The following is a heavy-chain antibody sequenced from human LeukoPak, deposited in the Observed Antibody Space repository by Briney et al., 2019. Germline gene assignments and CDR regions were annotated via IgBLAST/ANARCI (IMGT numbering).Heavy chain of an antibody. V-gene: IGHV7-4-1*02. D-gene: IGHD2-15*01. CDR3: ARDLYCSGGSCYPPASWFDP. Sequence: ASVKVSCKASGYTFTSYAMNWVRQAPGQGLEWMGWINTNTGNPTYAQGFTGRFVFSLDTSVSTAYLQISSLKAEDTAVYYCARDLYCSGGSCYPPASWFDPWGQGTLVTVSS. J-gene: IGHJ5*02. CDR1: GYTFTSYA. CDR2: INTNTGNP.